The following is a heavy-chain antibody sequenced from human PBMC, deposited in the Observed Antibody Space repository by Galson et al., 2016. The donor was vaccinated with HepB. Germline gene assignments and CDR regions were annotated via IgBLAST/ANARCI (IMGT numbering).Heavy chain of an antibody. J-gene: IGHJ4*02. V-gene: IGHV4-4*07. CDR1: GASLSNYF. CDR3: ARYDVSGRWLDY. D-gene: IGHD3-16*01. Sequence: ETLSLTCSVSGASLSNYFWTWVRQSPGKGLEWIGHVHSWVTTSCNPSLVSRVSLSIDMSKNQFSLGLRSVTAADTAVYLCARYDVSGRWLDYWGQGILVTVSS. CDR2: VHSWVTT.